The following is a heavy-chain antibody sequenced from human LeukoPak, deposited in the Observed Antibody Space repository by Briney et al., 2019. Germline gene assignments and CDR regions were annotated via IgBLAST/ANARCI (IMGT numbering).Heavy chain of an antibody. D-gene: IGHD1-14*01. CDR3: ATGDHYYYYGMDV. Sequence: SETLSLTCTVSGGSISSGGYYWSWIRQPPGKGLEWIGYIYYSGSTYYNPSLKIRVTISVDTSKNQFSLKLSSVTAADTAVYYCATGDHYYYYGMDVWGQGTTVTVSS. CDR1: GGSISSGGYY. J-gene: IGHJ6*02. CDR2: IYYSGST. V-gene: IGHV4-30-4*01.